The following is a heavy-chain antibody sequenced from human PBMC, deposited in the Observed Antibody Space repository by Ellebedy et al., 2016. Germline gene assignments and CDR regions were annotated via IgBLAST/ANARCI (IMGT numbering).Heavy chain of an antibody. J-gene: IGHJ5*02. CDR3: ARDRGGYGAWFDP. CDR2: IYYSGST. Sequence: SETLSLXXTVSGGSISSYYWSWIRQPPGKGLEWIGYIYYSGSTYYNPSLKSRVTISVDTSKNQFSLNLISVTAADTAVYYCARDRGGYGAWFDPWGQGTLVTVSS. CDR1: GGSISSYY. V-gene: IGHV4-59*12. D-gene: IGHD3-16*01.